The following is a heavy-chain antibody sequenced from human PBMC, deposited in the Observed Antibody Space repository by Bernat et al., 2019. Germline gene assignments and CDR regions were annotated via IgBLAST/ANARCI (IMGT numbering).Heavy chain of an antibody. D-gene: IGHD5-24*01. J-gene: IGHJ3*01. CDR1: GFTFSSYS. Sequence: EVQLVESGGGLVKPGGSLRLSCAASGFTFSSYSMNWVRQAPGKGLEWVSSISRSNSYIYSADSVKGRFTISRDSAKNSLYLQQNSLRAEDTAVYYCARVWLQLGIGAFDVWGQGAVVTVSS. V-gene: IGHV3-21*01. CDR2: ISRSNSYI. CDR3: ARVWLQLGIGAFDV.